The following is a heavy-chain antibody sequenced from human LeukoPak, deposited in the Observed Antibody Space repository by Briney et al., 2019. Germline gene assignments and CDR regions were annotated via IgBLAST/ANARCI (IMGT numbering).Heavy chain of an antibody. V-gene: IGHV3-64*04. Sequence: TGGSLRLSCLASGLYFTSHMHWVRQAPGKGLEYVSSINFNGGSTYYADSVKGRFTISRDNSKNTLYLQMNSLRAEDTAVYYCAKTPENSGSYYDWWFDPWGQGTLVTVSS. CDR1: GLYFTSH. CDR3: AKTPENSGSYYDWWFDP. J-gene: IGHJ5*02. CDR2: INFNGGST. D-gene: IGHD1-26*01.